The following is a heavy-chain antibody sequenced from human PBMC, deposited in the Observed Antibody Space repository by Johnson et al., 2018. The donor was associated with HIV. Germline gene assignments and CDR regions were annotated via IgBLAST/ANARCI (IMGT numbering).Heavy chain of an antibody. CDR2: IYSGGST. V-gene: IGHV3-66*03. Sequence: VQLVESGGGLIQPGGSLRLSCVASGFTVSTNYMSWVRQAPGKGLEWVSVIYSGGSTYYADSAKGRFTISRDNSKNSLYLLMNSLRAEDTAVYYCVRPAAAGRDDAFDIWGQGTMVTVSS. J-gene: IGHJ3*02. D-gene: IGHD6-13*01. CDR3: VRPAAAGRDDAFDI. CDR1: GFTVSTNY.